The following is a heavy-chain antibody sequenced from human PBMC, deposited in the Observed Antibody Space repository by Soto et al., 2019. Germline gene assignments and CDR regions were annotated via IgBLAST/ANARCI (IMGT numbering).Heavy chain of an antibody. CDR1: GVTFNSYS. CDR3: STGLDSFGVSGYSRVDY. J-gene: IGHJ4*02. D-gene: IGHD3-22*01. V-gene: IGHV1-69*01. Sequence: QVQLLQSGAEVQKPGSSVRVSCKTSGVTFNSYSLHWVRQAPGQGLEWMGGFMPLFGTANYAQKFQGRVTFTADESTSTAYTELSNLRSWDTALYYCSTGLDSFGVSGYSRVDYWGQGTQVNLSS. CDR2: FMPLFGTA.